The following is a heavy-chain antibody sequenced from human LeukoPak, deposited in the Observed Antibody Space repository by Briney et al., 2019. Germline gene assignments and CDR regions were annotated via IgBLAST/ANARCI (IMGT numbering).Heavy chain of an antibody. V-gene: IGHV3-66*01. CDR3: ARGRHWLTKGYFDY. CDR2: IYSGGST. CDR1: GFTVSNNY. J-gene: IGHJ4*02. D-gene: IGHD6-19*01. Sequence: PGGSLRLSCAASGFTVSNNYMSWVRQAPGKGLEWVSLIYSGGSTYYADSVRGRFTISRDSYKNSLYLQMNSLRAEDTAVYYCARGRHWLTKGYFDYWGQGTLVTVSS.